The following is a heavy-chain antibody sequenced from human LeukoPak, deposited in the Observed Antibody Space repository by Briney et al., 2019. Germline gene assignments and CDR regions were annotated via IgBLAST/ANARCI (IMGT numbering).Heavy chain of an antibody. Sequence: GGSRRLSGAASGFTFSSYEMNWVRQAPGKGLEWGSYISSSGIIIHYADSVKGRFTISRDNAKTSLYLQMNSLSAEDTAVYYCAREATIFTDYWGQGTLVTVSS. CDR3: AREATIFTDY. CDR2: ISSSGIII. CDR1: GFTFSSYE. D-gene: IGHD3-3*01. J-gene: IGHJ4*02. V-gene: IGHV3-48*03.